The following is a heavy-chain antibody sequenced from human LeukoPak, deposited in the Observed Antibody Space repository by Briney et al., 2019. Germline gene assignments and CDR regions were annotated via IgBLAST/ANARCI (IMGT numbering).Heavy chain of an antibody. V-gene: IGHV3-30*02. Sequence: PGGSLRLSCAASGFTFSSYGMHWVRQAPGKGLEWVAFIRYGGSNKYYADSVKGRFTISRDNSKNTLYLQMNSLRAEDTAVYYCAKSYYYDGSPDGMAFDIWGQGTMVTVSS. J-gene: IGHJ3*02. CDR3: AKSYYYDGSPDGMAFDI. CDR2: IRYGGSNK. CDR1: GFTFSSYG. D-gene: IGHD3-22*01.